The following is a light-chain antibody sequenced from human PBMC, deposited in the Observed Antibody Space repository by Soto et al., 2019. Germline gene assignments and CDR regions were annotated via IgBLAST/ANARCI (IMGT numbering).Light chain of an antibody. Sequence: QSALTQPASVSGSPGQSITISCTGTSSDVGGYNYVSWYQQHPGKAPKLMIYEVSNRPSGVSNRFSGSKSGNTASLTISGLQADDEADYYCRSYTSSSTLYVFGTGTQLTVL. CDR3: RSYTSSSTLYV. V-gene: IGLV2-14*01. CDR2: EVS. J-gene: IGLJ1*01. CDR1: SSDVGGYNY.